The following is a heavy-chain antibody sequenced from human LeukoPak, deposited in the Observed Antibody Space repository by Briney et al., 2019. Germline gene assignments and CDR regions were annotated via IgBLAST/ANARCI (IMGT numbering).Heavy chain of an antibody. D-gene: IGHD5-24*01. J-gene: IGHJ4*02. V-gene: IGHV3-23*01. Sequence: GGSLRLSCAASGFTFSSYAMSWVRQAPGKGREWVSAMSGSGGSTYYADSVRGRFTISRDNSKNTLYLQMNSLRAEDTAVYYCAKDAILLEGWLQRWGEGTLVTVSS. CDR2: MSGSGGST. CDR1: GFTFSSYA. CDR3: AKDAILLEGWLQR.